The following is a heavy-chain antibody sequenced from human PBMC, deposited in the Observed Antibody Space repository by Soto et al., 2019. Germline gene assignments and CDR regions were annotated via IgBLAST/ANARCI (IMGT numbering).Heavy chain of an antibody. CDR2: INHSGST. J-gene: IGHJ1*01. D-gene: IGHD6-13*01. CDR3: ARGAAAYTFEYFQH. CDR1: GGSFSGYY. V-gene: IGHV4-34*01. Sequence: SETLSLTCAVYGGSFSGYYWSWIRQPPGKGLEWIGEINHSGSTNYNPSLKSRVTISVDTSKNQFSLKLNSVTAADTAVYYCARGAAAYTFEYFQHWGQGTLVTVSS.